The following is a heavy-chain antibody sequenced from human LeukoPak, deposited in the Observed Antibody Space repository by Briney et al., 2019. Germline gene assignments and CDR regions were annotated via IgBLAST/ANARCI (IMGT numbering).Heavy chain of an antibody. D-gene: IGHD5-24*01. CDR2: IYSGGST. J-gene: IGHJ4*02. CDR1: GFTVSSNY. V-gene: IGHV3-53*01. Sequence: GGSLRLSCAASGFTVSSNYMSWVRQAPGKGLEWVSIIYSGGSTYYADSVKGRFTISRDNAKNTLYLQMNSLRAEDTAVYYCARELDMSRDGLHWGQGTLVTVSS. CDR3: ARELDMSRDGLH.